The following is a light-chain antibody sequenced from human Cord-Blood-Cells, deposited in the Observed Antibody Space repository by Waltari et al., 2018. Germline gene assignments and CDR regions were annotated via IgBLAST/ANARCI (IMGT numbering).Light chain of an antibody. Sequence: QSVLTQPPSASGTPGQRVTISCSGSSSNIGSNTVNWYQQLPGTAPKLLIYSNSPRPSGVPDRFSGSKSCTSASLAIIGLQSEDEADYYCAAWDDSLNGVVFGGGTKLTVL. CDR3: AAWDDSLNGVV. CDR1: SSNIGSNT. J-gene: IGLJ2*01. V-gene: IGLV1-44*01. CDR2: SNS.